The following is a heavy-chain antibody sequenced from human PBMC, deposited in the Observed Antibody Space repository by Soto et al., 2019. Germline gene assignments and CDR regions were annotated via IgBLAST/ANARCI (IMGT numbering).Heavy chain of an antibody. Sequence: PSETRSLTCTVSGGSTSRHYCTCLRQPPGKGLEWIGYISYSGSTYYNPSLKSRVTISADTSRNQFSLKLSSVIAADTAVYYCARADPDASVGYWGQGTLVTAPQ. CDR1: GGSTSRHY. V-gene: IGHV4-59*11. CDR2: ISYSGST. D-gene: IGHD3-16*01. CDR3: ARADPDASVGY. J-gene: IGHJ4*02.